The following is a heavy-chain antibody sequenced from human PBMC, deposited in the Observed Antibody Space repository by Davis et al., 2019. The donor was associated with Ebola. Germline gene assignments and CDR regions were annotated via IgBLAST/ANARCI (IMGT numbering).Heavy chain of an antibody. CDR1: GDSISSYY. CDR2: INHSGST. J-gene: IGHJ4*02. CDR3: ARGTSGAEH. D-gene: IGHD7-27*01. V-gene: IGHV4-34*01. Sequence: SETLSLTCNVSGDSISSYYWSWIRQPPGKGLEWIGEINHSGSTNYNPSLKSRVTISVDTSKNQFSLKLRSVTAADTAVYYCARGTSGAEHWGQGTLATVSS.